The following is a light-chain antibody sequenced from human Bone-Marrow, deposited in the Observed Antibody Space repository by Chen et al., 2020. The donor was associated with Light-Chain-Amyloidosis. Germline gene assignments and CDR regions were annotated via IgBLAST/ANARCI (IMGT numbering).Light chain of an antibody. CDR2: DAS. V-gene: IGKV3-11*01. Sequence: VLTQSQPTQYLSLGERATLSFRASESVVTFLGWYQQTPGQAPRLLISDASNRAPDIPARFSGSGSGTDFTLTITSLEPEDFAVYYCQQRSSWPTFGQGTKLEIK. CDR1: ESVVTF. CDR3: QQRSSWPT. J-gene: IGKJ2*01.